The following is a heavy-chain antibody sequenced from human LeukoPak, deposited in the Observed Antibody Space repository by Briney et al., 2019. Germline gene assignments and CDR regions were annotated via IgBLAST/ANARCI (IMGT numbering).Heavy chain of an antibody. V-gene: IGHV1-2*02. D-gene: IGHD5-18*01. J-gene: IGHJ4*02. Sequence: GASVKVSCKASGYTFTGYYMHWVRQAPGQGPEWMGWINSNSGATNYAQKFQGRVTMTRDTSISTVYMELSSLRSEDTAVYYCARGQDTAMVGLDYWGQGTLVTVPS. CDR2: INSNSGAT. CDR1: GYTFTGYY. CDR3: ARGQDTAMVGLDY.